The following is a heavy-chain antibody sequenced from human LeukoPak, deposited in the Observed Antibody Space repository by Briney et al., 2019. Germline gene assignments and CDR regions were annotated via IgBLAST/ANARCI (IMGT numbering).Heavy chain of an antibody. CDR1: GYTFTNYG. D-gene: IGHD6-13*01. J-gene: IGHJ4*02. Sequence: ASVKISCKASGYTFTNYGITWVRQAPGQGLEWMGWRGAYNGNTKCAQTLQGRVTMTTDTSTSTAYMELRSLRSDDTAVYYCARDHSSSCQLFDYWGQGTLVTVSS. V-gene: IGHV1-18*01. CDR2: RGAYNGNT. CDR3: ARDHSSSCQLFDY.